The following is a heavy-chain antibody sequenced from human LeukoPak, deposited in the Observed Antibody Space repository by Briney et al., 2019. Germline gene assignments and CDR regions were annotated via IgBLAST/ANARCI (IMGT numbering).Heavy chain of an antibody. CDR2: MNPNSGNT. J-gene: IGHJ4*02. CDR3: ARSPKVWFGELEGFDY. CDR1: GYTFTSYD. D-gene: IGHD3-10*01. Sequence: ASVKVSCKASGYTFTSYDINWVRQATGQGLEWMGWMNPNSGNTGYAQKFQGRVTITRNTSISTAYMELSSLRSEDTAVYYCARSPKVWFGELEGFDYWGQGTLVTVSS. V-gene: IGHV1-8*03.